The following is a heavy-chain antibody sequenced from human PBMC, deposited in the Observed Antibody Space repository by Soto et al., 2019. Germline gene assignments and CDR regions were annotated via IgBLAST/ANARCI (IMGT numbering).Heavy chain of an antibody. V-gene: IGHV5-51*01. CDR2: IYPGDSDT. CDR1: GYSFTIHW. Sequence: PGESLKISCKGSGYSFTIHWIAWVRQVPGKGLEWMGIIYPGDSDTRYSPSFQGQVTISADKSISTAYLQWRSLKASDSAMYYCARSAVPTAIEGFDMWGQGTTVTVSS. CDR3: ARSAVPTAIEGFDM. J-gene: IGHJ3*02. D-gene: IGHD2-2*01.